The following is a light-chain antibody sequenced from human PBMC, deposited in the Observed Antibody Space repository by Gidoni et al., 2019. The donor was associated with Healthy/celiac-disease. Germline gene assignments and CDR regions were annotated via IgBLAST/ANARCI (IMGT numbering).Light chain of an antibody. CDR3: QAWDSSIGV. J-gene: IGLJ2*01. Sequence: SYELTQPPSVSVSPGQTASITCSGDKLGDKYACWYQQKPGQSPVLVIYQDSKRPSGIPERFSGSNSGNTANLTISGTQAMDEADYYCQAWDSSIGVFGGGTKLTVL. CDR2: QDS. V-gene: IGLV3-1*01. CDR1: KLGDKY.